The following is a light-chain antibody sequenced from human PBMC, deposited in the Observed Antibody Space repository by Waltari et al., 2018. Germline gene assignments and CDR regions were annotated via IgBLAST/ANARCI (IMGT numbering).Light chain of an antibody. CDR3: QQHNSYPLT. CDR1: QGISSY. J-gene: IGKJ4*01. V-gene: IGKV1-9*01. Sequence: DIQMTHSPSSLSASVGDRVTITCRASQGISSYLAWYQQKPGKAPKLLIYKASTLQSGVPSRCSGSGSGTDFTLTISSLQPEDFATYYCQQHNSYPLTFGGGTKVEIK. CDR2: KAS.